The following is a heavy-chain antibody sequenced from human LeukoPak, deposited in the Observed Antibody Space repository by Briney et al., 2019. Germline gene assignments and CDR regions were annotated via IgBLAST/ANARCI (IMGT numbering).Heavy chain of an antibody. CDR3: ARQSGYCSGGSCYAGLVDY. CDR1: GGSISSYY. CDR2: IYYSGST. D-gene: IGHD2-15*01. V-gene: IGHV4-59*08. Sequence: SETLSLTCTVSGGSISSYYWSWIRQPPGKGLEWIGYIYYSGSTNYNPSLKSRVTISVDTSKNQFSLKLSSATAADTAVYYCARQSGYCSGGSCYAGLVDYWGQGTLVTVSS. J-gene: IGHJ4*02.